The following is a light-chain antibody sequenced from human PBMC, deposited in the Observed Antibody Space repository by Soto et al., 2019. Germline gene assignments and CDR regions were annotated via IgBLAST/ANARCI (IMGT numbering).Light chain of an antibody. CDR3: QQYGSSPPRT. J-gene: IGKJ1*01. CDR2: GAS. Sequence: EIVLTQSPGTLSLSPGERATLSCRASQSVSSSYLAWYQQKPGQAPRLLIYGASSRSTGIPDRFSGSGSGTDFTLTISRLGPDDFAVYYCQQYGSSPPRTFGQGTKVEIK. CDR1: QSVSSSY. V-gene: IGKV3-20*01.